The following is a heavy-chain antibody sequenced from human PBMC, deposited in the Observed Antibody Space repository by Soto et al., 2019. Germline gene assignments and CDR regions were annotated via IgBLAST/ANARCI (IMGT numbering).Heavy chain of an antibody. D-gene: IGHD2-15*01. J-gene: IGHJ4*02. CDR2: INAGNGNT. CDR1: GYTFTSYA. CDR3: ARGPGGPDGPGDY. Sequence: QVQLVQSGAEVKKPGASVKVSCKASGYTFTSYAMHWVRQAPGQRLEWMGWINAGNGNTKYSQKFQGGVTITRDTSASKADMERSSLRSEDTAVYYCARGPGGPDGPGDYWGQGTLVTVSS. V-gene: IGHV1-3*01.